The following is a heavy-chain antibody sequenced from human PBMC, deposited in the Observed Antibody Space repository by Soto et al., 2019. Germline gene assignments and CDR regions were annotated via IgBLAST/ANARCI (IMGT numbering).Heavy chain of an antibody. Sequence: QVQLVEFEGGVVQPGRSLRLSCAASGFTFNIYAMHWVRQAPGKGLEWVALISYDGSNQYYADSVKGRFTISRDNSKNTLYLQMNSLRAEDTAVYYCARGVRLSSGYYFDYWGQGTLVTVSS. J-gene: IGHJ4*02. D-gene: IGHD3-22*01. CDR3: ARGVRLSSGYYFDY. V-gene: IGHV3-30-3*01. CDR1: GFTFNIYA. CDR2: ISYDGSNQ.